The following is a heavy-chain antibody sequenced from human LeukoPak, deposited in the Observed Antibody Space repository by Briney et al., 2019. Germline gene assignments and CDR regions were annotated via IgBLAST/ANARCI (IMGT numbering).Heavy chain of an antibody. CDR3: ARGVYYYDSSGYFYFDY. CDR1: GGSFNGYY. J-gene: IGHJ4*02. D-gene: IGHD3-22*01. CDR2: INHSGST. Sequence: PSETLSLTCAVYGGSFNGYYWSWISQPPGKGLEWIGEINHSGSTNYNPSLKSRVTISVDTSKNQFSLKLSSVTAADTAVYYCARGVYYYDSSGYFYFDYWRQGNLVTVSS. V-gene: IGHV4-34*01.